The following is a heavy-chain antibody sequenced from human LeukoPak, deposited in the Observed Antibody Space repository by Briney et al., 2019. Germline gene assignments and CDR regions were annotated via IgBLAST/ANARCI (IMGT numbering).Heavy chain of an antibody. CDR3: ARDQEKDHYYGSGSGY. CDR2: ISGTGGST. D-gene: IGHD3-10*01. V-gene: IGHV3-23*01. Sequence: GGSLSLSCAACGFTFNSYAMSWVRQAPGGGGEWVAAISGTGGSTYYADSVKGRFTISRDNSKNTLYLQMSSLRAEDTAVYYCARDQEKDHYYGSGSGYWGQGTLVTVSS. CDR1: GFTFNSYA. J-gene: IGHJ4*02.